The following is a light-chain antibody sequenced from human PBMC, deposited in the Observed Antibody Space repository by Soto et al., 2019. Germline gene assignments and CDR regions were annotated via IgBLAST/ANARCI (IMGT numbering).Light chain of an antibody. Sequence: DIQMTQSPSSVSASVGDRVTISCRASQGISSWLAWYQQKPGEAPKLLIYAASTLQSGVTSRYIGSGSGPDFTLSISSLQAEVFATDSCQQGHSFAYTFGQGTKVEIK. CDR2: AAS. V-gene: IGKV1-12*01. J-gene: IGKJ2*01. CDR1: QGISSW. CDR3: QQGHSFAYT.